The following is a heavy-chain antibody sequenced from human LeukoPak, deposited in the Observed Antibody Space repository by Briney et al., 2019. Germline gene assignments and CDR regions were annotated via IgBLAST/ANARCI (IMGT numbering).Heavy chain of an antibody. V-gene: IGHV3-9*01. CDR2: ISWNSGSI. CDR3: AKDISGDFWSGYPYGNYYYGMDV. Sequence: GGSLRLSCAASGFTFDDYAMHWVRQAPGKGLEWVSGISWNSGSIGYADSVKGRFTISRDNAKNSLYLQMNSLRAEDTALYYCAKDISGDFWSGYPYGNYYYGMDVWGQGTTVTVSS. J-gene: IGHJ6*02. D-gene: IGHD3-3*01. CDR1: GFTFDDYA.